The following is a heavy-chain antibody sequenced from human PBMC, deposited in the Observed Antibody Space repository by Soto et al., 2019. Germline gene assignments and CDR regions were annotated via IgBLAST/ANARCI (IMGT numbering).Heavy chain of an antibody. CDR2: IWYDGSNK. V-gene: IGHV3-33*01. CDR1: GFTFSSYG. CDR3: ARDRKIYGSGTFAY. J-gene: IGHJ4*02. D-gene: IGHD3-10*01. Sequence: QVQLVESGGGVVQPGRSLRLSCAASGFTFSSYGMHWVRQAPGKGLEWVAVIWYDGSNKYYADSVKGRFTISSDNSKNTLYLQMNSLRAEDTAVYYCARDRKIYGSGTFAYWGQGTLVTVSS.